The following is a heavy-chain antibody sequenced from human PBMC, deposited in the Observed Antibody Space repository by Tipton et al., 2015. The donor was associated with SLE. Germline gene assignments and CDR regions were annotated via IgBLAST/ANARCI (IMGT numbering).Heavy chain of an antibody. V-gene: IGHV3-33*01. J-gene: IGHJ6*02. CDR3: ARDEVCGSGGSCYSYYYYGMDV. CDR1: GFSFNSYG. Sequence: QLVQSGGGVVQPGGSLKLSCAASGFSFNSYGMHWVRQAPGKGLEWVAVIWYDGSQKYYGESVKGRFTISRDNAKNSLYLQMNSLRAEDTAVYYCARDEVCGSGGSCYSYYYYGMDVWGQGSTVTVSS. CDR2: IWYDGSQK. D-gene: IGHD2-15*01.